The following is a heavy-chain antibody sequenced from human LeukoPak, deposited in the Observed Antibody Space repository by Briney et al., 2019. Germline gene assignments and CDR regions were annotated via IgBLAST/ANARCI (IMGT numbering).Heavy chain of an antibody. J-gene: IGHJ3*02. D-gene: IGHD3-9*01. V-gene: IGHV5-51*01. Sequence: GESLKISCKGSGYIFTSYWIGWVRQMPGKGLEWMGIIYPGDSDTRYSPSFQGQVTISADKSISTAYLQWSSLKASDTAMYYCARHQLTGYYDWDAFDIWGQGTMVTVSS. CDR2: IYPGDSDT. CDR1: GYIFTSYW. CDR3: ARHQLTGYYDWDAFDI.